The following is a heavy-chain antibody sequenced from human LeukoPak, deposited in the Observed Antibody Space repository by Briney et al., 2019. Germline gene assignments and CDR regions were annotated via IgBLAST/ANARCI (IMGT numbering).Heavy chain of an antibody. CDR3: ARATFYSSSWYSGSVDV. CDR1: GFTFSTYW. D-gene: IGHD6-13*01. J-gene: IGHJ6*02. CDR2: IISDGSST. Sequence: PGGSLRLSCAASGFTFSTYWIHWVRQAPGKGLVWVSHIISDGSSTTYADSVKGRFTISRDNAKNTLYLQMNSLRAEDTAVYYCARATFYSSSWYSGSVDVWGQGTTVTVSS. V-gene: IGHV3-74*01.